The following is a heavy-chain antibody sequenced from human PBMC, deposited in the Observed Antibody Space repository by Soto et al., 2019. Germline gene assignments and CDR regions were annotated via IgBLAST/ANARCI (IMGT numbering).Heavy chain of an antibody. CDR3: AREVAVAGTGFLQH. CDR2: IYSGDNT. Sequence: VQLVESGGGLIRPGGSLRLSCAASGFTVTSHYMSWVRQAPGKGLEWVSVIYSGDNTYYTDSVKGRFTISRDSCMNTLDLQRNSLRADDTAVYYCAREVAVAGTGFLQHWGQGTLVTVSS. CDR1: GFTVTSHY. D-gene: IGHD6-13*01. J-gene: IGHJ1*01. V-gene: IGHV3-53*01.